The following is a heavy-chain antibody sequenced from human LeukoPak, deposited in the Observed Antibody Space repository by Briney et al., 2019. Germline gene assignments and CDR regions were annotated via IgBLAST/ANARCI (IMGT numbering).Heavy chain of an antibody. V-gene: IGHV4-39*07. CDR3: VRDNPRAQG. Sequence: PSETLSLTCTVSGGSIDSSSYYWGWIRQPPGKGLEWIGSIYYEGTTYYNPSLKSRVTISVDTSNNQFSLNLRSVTAADTAVYYCVRDNPRAQGWGQGTIVTVSS. J-gene: IGHJ3*01. CDR2: IYYEGTT. CDR1: GGSIDSSSYY.